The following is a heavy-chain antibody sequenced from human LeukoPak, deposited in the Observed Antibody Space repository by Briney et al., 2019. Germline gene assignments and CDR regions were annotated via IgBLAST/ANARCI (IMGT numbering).Heavy chain of an antibody. V-gene: IGHV3-7*01. CDR3: ARSGNNYYYYMDV. CDR1: GGSITTNNW. CDR2: IKQDGSEK. J-gene: IGHJ6*03. Sequence: ETLSLTCAVSGGSITTNNWWSWVRQAPGKGLEWVAYIKQDGSEKYYVDSVKGRFTISRDNAKNSLYLQVNSLSAEDTAVYYCARSGNNYYYYMDVWGKGTTVTVSS. D-gene: IGHD2/OR15-2a*01.